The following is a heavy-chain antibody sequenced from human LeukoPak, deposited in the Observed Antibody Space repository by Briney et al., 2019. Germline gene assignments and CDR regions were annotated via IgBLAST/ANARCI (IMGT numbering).Heavy chain of an antibody. CDR2: IYPGDSDT. J-gene: IGHJ4*02. Sequence: GESLKISCKGSGYSFTSYWIGWVRQMPGKGLEWMGIIYPGDSDTRYSPSFQGQVTISADKSISTAYLQWSSLKASDTAMYYCARHGTPYSSSEPVGDYWGQGTLVTVSS. D-gene: IGHD6-13*01. CDR3: ARHGTPYSSSEPVGDY. V-gene: IGHV5-51*01. CDR1: GYSFTSYW.